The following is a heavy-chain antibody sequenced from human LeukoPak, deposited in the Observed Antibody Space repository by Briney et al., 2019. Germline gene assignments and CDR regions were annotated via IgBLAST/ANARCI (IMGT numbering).Heavy chain of an antibody. D-gene: IGHD2-15*01. V-gene: IGHV1-69*04. Sequence: SVKVSCKASGGTFSSYAISWVRQAPGQGLEWMGRIIPILGIANYAQKFQGRVTITADKSTSTAYMELSSLRSEDTAVEYCARVLMVGDVVVVAAHPEDDAFDIWGQGTMVTVSS. CDR3: ARVLMVGDVVVVAAHPEDDAFDI. CDR1: GGTFSSYA. CDR2: IIPILGIA. J-gene: IGHJ3*02.